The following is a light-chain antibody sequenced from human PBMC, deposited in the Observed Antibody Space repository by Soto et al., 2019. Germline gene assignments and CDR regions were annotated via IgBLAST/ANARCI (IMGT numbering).Light chain of an antibody. V-gene: IGKV3-15*01. Sequence: EIVMTQSPATLSVSPGERATLSCRASQSVSRNLAWYQQKPGQAPRFLIYGASTRATGIPDRFSGSGSGTEFTLTISSLQSEDFAVYYCQQYNNWSTFGQGTKVEIK. CDR1: QSVSRN. CDR3: QQYNNWST. CDR2: GAS. J-gene: IGKJ1*01.